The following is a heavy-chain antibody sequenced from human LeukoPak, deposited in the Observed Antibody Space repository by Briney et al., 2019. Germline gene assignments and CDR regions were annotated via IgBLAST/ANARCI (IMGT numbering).Heavy chain of an antibody. CDR2: ISSNGGST. Sequence: PGGSLRLSCAASGFTFSSYAMHWVRQAPGKGLEYVSAISSNGGSTYYANSVKGRFTISRDNSKNTLFLQMGSLRAEDMGVYYCARVERYCSGGSCYDYWGQGTLVTVSS. CDR3: ARVERYCSGGSCYDY. D-gene: IGHD2-15*01. V-gene: IGHV3-64*01. J-gene: IGHJ4*02. CDR1: GFTFSSYA.